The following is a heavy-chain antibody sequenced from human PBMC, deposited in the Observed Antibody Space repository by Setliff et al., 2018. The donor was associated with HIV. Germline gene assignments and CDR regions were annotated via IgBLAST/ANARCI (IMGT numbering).Heavy chain of an antibody. CDR3: ARGRNYDSSGYGDYYYYMDV. J-gene: IGHJ6*03. Sequence: GASVKVSCKASGYTFSTYAIHWVRQAPGQRLEWMGWINAGNGITKYSQKLQGRVTVTADESTSTAYMQLSSLRSDDTAVYYCARGRNYDSSGYGDYYYYMDVWGKGTTVTVSS. CDR2: INAGNGIT. D-gene: IGHD3-22*01. V-gene: IGHV1-3*01. CDR1: GYTFSTYA.